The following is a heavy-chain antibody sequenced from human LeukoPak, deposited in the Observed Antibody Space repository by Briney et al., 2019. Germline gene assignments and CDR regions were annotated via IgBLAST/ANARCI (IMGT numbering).Heavy chain of an antibody. CDR2: LNPNSGGT. D-gene: IGHD5-12*01. CDR1: GYTFTSYG. CDR3: ATSGYSDSGYFDC. J-gene: IGHJ4*02. Sequence: ASVEVSCKASGYTFTSYGISWVRQAPGQGLEWMGWLNPNSGGTNYAQKLQGRVTMTRDTSISTAYMELNRLRSDDTAVYYCATSGYSDSGYFDCWGQGTLVTVSS. V-gene: IGHV1-2*02.